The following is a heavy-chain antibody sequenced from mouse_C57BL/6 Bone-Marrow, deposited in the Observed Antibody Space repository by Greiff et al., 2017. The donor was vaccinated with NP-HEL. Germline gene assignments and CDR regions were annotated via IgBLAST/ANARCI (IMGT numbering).Heavy chain of an antibody. CDR1: GFTFSDYY. CDR3: AREGGLRRRTYAMDY. J-gene: IGHJ4*01. V-gene: IGHV5-16*01. D-gene: IGHD2-4*01. CDR2: INYDGSST. Sequence: EVKLVESEGGLVQPGSSMKLPCTTSGFTFSDYYMAWVRQVPEKSLDWVANINYDGSSTYYLDSLKSRFIISRDNAKNILYLQMSSLKSEDTATYYCAREGGLRRRTYAMDYWGQGTAVTVTS.